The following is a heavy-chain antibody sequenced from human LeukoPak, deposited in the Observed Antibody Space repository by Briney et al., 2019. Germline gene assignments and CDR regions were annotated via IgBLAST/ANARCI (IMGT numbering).Heavy chain of an antibody. CDR3: AGYSSGWYFDY. J-gene: IGHJ4*02. Sequence: SETLSLTCTVSGGSINSSSYDWGWIRQPPGKGLEWIGSVYYSGNTYYNPSLKSRVTISVDTSKNQFSLKLRSVTAADTAVYYCAGYSSGWYFDYWGQGTLVTVSS. CDR2: VYYSGNT. V-gene: IGHV4-39*07. D-gene: IGHD6-19*01. CDR1: GGSINSSSYD.